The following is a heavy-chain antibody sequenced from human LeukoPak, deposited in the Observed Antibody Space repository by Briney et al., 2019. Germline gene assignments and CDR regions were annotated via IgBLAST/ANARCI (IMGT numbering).Heavy chain of an antibody. Sequence: KTSETLSLTCTVSGGSISSSSYYWGWIRQPPGKGLEWIGSIYYSGSTYYNPSLKSRVTISVDTSKNQFSLKLSSVTAADTAVYYCARGQYDILTGYYPPDYWGQGTLVTVSS. CDR1: GGSISSSSYY. CDR3: ARGQYDILTGYYPPDY. V-gene: IGHV4-39*07. CDR2: IYYSGST. J-gene: IGHJ4*02. D-gene: IGHD3-9*01.